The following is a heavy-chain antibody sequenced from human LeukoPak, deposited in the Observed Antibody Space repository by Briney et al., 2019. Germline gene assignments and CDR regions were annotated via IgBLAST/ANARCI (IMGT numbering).Heavy chain of an antibody. CDR1: GFTVSSNY. CDR3: ARRKLRSDAFDI. CDR2: IYSGGST. D-gene: IGHD4-17*01. J-gene: IGHJ3*02. V-gene: IGHV3-53*01. Sequence: GGSLRLSCAASGFTVSSNYMSWVRQASGKGLEWVSVIYSGGSTYYADSVKGRFTISRDNSKNTLYLQMNSLRAEDTAVYYCARRKLRSDAFDIWGQGTMVTVSS.